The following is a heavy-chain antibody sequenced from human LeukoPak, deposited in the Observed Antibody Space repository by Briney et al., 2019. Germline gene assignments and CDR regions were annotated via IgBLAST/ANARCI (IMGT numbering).Heavy chain of an antibody. D-gene: IGHD4-17*01. Sequence: PGGSLRLSCAASGYTFSHYSVNWVRQAPGKGLEWVSYISSSGSTIYYADSVKGRFTISRDNAKNSLYLQMNSLRAEDTAVYYCARDRGTSTVRSFDIWGQGTMVTVSS. J-gene: IGHJ3*02. CDR1: GYTFSHYS. CDR3: ARDRGTSTVRSFDI. CDR2: ISSSGSTI. V-gene: IGHV3-48*03.